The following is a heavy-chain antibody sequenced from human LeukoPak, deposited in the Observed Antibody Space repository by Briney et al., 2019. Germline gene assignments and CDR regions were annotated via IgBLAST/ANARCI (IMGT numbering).Heavy chain of an antibody. Sequence: GASVKVSCKASGYTFTSYGISWVRQAPGQGLEWMGWISAYNGNTNYAQKLQGRVTMTTDTSTSTAYMELRSLRSDDTAVYYCARTVTLYYYYYYMDVWGRGTTVTVSS. D-gene: IGHD4-17*01. CDR1: GYTFTSYG. CDR2: ISAYNGNT. V-gene: IGHV1-18*01. J-gene: IGHJ6*03. CDR3: ARTVTLYYYYYYMDV.